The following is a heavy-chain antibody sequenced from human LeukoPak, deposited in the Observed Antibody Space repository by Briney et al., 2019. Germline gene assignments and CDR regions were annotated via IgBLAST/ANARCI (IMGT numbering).Heavy chain of an antibody. CDR1: GFTFSSYS. CDR3: ARGLDY. CDR2: ISSSSSTI. V-gene: IGHV3-48*01. Sequence: AGGSLRLSCAASGFTFSSYSMNWVRQAPGKGLEWVSYISSSSSTIYYADSVKGRFTISRDNAKNSLYLQVNSLRAEDTAVYYCARGLDYWGQGTLVTVSS. J-gene: IGHJ4*02.